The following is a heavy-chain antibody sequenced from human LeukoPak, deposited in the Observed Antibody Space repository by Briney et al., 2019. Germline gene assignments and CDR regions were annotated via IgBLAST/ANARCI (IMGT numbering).Heavy chain of an antibody. Sequence: PGGSLRLSCAASGITLSNYGMSWVRQAPGKGLEWVAGISDSGGGTNYADSVKGRFTISRDNPKNTLYLQMNSLRAEDTAVYYCARDSRTTGTTSGYFDYWGQGTLVTVSS. CDR1: GITLSNYG. J-gene: IGHJ4*02. CDR2: ISDSGGGT. D-gene: IGHD1-1*01. CDR3: ARDSRTTGTTSGYFDY. V-gene: IGHV3-23*01.